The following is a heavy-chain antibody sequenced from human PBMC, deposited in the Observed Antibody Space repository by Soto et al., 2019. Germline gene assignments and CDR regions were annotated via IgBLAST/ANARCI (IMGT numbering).Heavy chain of an antibody. CDR1: GFTFSSYS. J-gene: IGHJ6*03. CDR3: ARDDYDFWSGYYNYYYYYYMDV. CDR2: ISSSSSYI. Sequence: ESGGGLVKPGGSLRLSCAASGFTFSSYSMNWVRQAPGKGLEWVSSISSSSSYIYYADSVKGRFTISRDNAKNSLYLQMNSLRAEDTAVYYCARDDYDFWSGYYNYYYYYYMDVWGKGTTVTVSS. V-gene: IGHV3-21*01. D-gene: IGHD3-3*01.